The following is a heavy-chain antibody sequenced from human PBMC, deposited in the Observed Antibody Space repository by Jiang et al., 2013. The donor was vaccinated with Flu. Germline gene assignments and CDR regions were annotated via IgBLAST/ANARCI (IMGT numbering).Heavy chain of an antibody. D-gene: IGHD3-3*01. CDR2: IYHNGST. Sequence: EWIGSIYHNGSTYXNRTLKSRVTISVDTSKNQFSLKLSSVTAADTAVYYCARVQYYDFWSGYYSDWGQGTLVTVSS. J-gene: IGHJ4*02. V-gene: IGHV4-38-2*02. CDR3: ARVQYYDFWSGYYSD.